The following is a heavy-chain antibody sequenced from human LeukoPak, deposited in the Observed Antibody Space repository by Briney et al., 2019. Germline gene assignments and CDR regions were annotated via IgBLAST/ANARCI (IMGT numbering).Heavy chain of an antibody. V-gene: IGHV1-2*02. J-gene: IGHJ4*02. CDR3: ATEYCYDSSGYFYPPVY. D-gene: IGHD3-22*01. CDR1: GYTFTGYY. CDR2: INSNSGGT. Sequence: ASVKVSCKASGYTFTGYYMHWVRQAPGQGLEWMGWINSNSGGTNYAQKFQGRVTMTRDTSISTAYMELSRLRSDDTAVYYCATEYCYDSSGYFYPPVYWGQGTLVTVSS.